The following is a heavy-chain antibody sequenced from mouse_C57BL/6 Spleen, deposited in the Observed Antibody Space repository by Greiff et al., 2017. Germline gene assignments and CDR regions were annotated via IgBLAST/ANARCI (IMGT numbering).Heavy chain of an antibody. V-gene: IGHV1-50*01. CDR3: AKRVGTYYFDY. Sequence: QVQLKQPGAELVKPGASVKLSCKASGYTFTSYWMQWVKQRPGQGLEWIGEIDPSDSYTNYNQKFKGKATLTVDTSSSTAYMQLSSLTSEDSAVYYCAKRVGTYYFDYWGQGTTLTVSS. J-gene: IGHJ2*01. CDR2: IDPSDSYT. CDR1: GYTFTSYW. D-gene: IGHD2-14*01.